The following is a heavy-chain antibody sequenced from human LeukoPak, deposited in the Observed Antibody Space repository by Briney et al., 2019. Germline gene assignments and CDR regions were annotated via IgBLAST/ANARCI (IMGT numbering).Heavy chain of an antibody. CDR3: ARVATIDIVVVVAATNNWFDP. D-gene: IGHD2-15*01. V-gene: IGHV3-48*03. CDR2: ISSSGSTI. J-gene: IGHJ5*02. Sequence: GGSLRLSCEASGFTFSSYEMNWVRQAPGKGLEWVSYISSSGSTIYYADSVKGRFTISRDNAKNSLYLQMNSLRAEDTAVYYCARVATIDIVVVVAATNNWFDPWGQGTLVTVSS. CDR1: GFTFSSYE.